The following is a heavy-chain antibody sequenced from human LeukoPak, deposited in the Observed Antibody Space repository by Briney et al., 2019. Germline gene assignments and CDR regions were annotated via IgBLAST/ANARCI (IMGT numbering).Heavy chain of an antibody. J-gene: IGHJ4*02. CDR3: ARAIVGTENFDY. CDR1: GFSFTIHA. V-gene: IGHV3-30*10. D-gene: IGHD5-12*01. Sequence: GGSLRLSCAASGFSFTIHAMHWVRQAPGKGLEWVAVVSHDGSTQYYTDSVRGRFTISRYNSKSTFYLQMTRLRTDDTAVYYCARAIVGTENFDYWGQGTLVTVSS. CDR2: VSHDGSTQ.